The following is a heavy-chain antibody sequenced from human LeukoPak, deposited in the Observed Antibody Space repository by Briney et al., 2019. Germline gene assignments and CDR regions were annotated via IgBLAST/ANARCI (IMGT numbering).Heavy chain of an antibody. V-gene: IGHV1-2*02. Sequence: ASVKVSCKASGFTFNAYYMHWVRQAPGQGLEWMGWINPNSGGTNYAQKFQGRVTMTRDTSISTAYMELSRLRSDDTAVYYCASAIVGPKDSSGYLTPYYYYGMDVWGQGTTVTVSS. D-gene: IGHD3-22*01. CDR2: INPNSGGT. CDR3: ASAIVGPKDSSGYLTPYYYYGMDV. J-gene: IGHJ6*02. CDR1: GFTFNAYY.